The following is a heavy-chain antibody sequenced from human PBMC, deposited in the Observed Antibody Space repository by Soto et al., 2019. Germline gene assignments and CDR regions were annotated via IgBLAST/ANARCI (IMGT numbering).Heavy chain of an antibody. V-gene: IGHV3-23*01. J-gene: IGHJ4*02. D-gene: IGHD2-15*01. CDR1: GFTFSSYA. CDR2: ITGGGGST. CDR3: AKGGSRVGDFDY. Sequence: EVQLLESGGGLVQPGGSLRLSCAASGFTFSSYAMSWVRQPPGKGLEWVSGITGGGGSTYYADSVKGRFTISRDNSKNTLYLQMNSLRAEDTAVYYCAKGGSRVGDFDYWGQGTLVTVSS.